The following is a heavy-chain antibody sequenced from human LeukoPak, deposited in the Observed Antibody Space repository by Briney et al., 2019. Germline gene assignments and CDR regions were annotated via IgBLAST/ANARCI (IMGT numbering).Heavy chain of an antibody. V-gene: IGHV5-51*01. J-gene: IGHJ3*02. CDR3: ARRSQYYYDSSGYYDAFDI. D-gene: IGHD3-22*01. CDR2: IYPGDSDT. CDR1: GYSFTSYW. Sequence: GESLKISCKGSGYSFTSYWIGWVRQMPGKGLEWVGIIYPGDSDTRYSPSFQGQVTISADKSISTAYLQWSSLKASDTAMYYCARRSQYYYDSSGYYDAFDIWDQGTMVTVSS.